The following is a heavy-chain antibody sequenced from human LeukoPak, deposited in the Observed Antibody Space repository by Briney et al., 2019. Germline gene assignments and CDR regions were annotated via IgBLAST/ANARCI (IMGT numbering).Heavy chain of an antibody. D-gene: IGHD3-22*01. Sequence: KSSETLSLTCTVSGGSISSYYWSWIRQPPGKGLEWIGYIYYSGSTNYNPSLKSRVTISVDTSKNQFSLKLSSVTAADTAVYYCARAAYDSSGHGYNYWGQGTLVTVSS. CDR2: IYYSGST. J-gene: IGHJ4*02. V-gene: IGHV4-59*01. CDR1: GGSISSYY. CDR3: ARAAYDSSGHGYNY.